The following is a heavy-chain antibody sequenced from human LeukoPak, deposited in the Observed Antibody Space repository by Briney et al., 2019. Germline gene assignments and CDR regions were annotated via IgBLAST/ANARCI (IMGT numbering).Heavy chain of an antibody. V-gene: IGHV1-46*01. Sequence: GASVKVSCKASGYTFTSYYIHWVRQAPGQGLEWMGKINPTGGSTSSAQKFQGRVTMTRDMSTSTVYMELSSLISEDTAVYYCATGGYWGQGTLVTVSS. CDR3: ATGGY. D-gene: IGHD3-10*01. CDR1: GYTFTSYY. J-gene: IGHJ4*02. CDR2: INPTGGST.